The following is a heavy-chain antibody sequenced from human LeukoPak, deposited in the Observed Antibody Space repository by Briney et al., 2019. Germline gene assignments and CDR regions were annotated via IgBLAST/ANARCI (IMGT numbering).Heavy chain of an antibody. CDR3: ARHSGYYDILTGYFYYYYMDV. D-gene: IGHD3-9*01. CDR2: IYTSGST. J-gene: IGHJ6*03. Sequence: PSQTLSLTCTVSGGSISSDNYSWSWIRQPAGKGLEWIGRIYTSGSTNYNPSLKSRVTISVDTSKNQFSLKLSSVTAADTAVYYCARHSGYYDILTGYFYYYYMDVWGKGTTVTISS. V-gene: IGHV4-61*02. CDR1: GGSISSDNYS.